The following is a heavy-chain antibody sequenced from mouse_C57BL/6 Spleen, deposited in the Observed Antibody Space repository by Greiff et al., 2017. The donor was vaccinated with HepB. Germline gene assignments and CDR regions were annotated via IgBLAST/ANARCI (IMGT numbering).Heavy chain of an antibody. CDR3: ARGGYYYGTSFAY. CDR1: GYAFSSSW. CDR2: IYPGDGDT. J-gene: IGHJ3*01. Sequence: QVQLQQSGPELVKPGASVKISCKASGYAFSSSWMNWVKQRPGKGLEWIGRIYPGDGDTNYNGKFKGKATLTADKSSSTAYMQLSSLTSEDSAVYFCARGGYYYGTSFAYWGQGTLVTVSA. D-gene: IGHD1-1*01. V-gene: IGHV1-82*01.